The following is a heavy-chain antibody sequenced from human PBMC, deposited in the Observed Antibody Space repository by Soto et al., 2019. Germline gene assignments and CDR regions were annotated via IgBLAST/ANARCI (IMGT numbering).Heavy chain of an antibody. V-gene: IGHV3-33*01. Sequence: QVQLVESGGGVVQPGRSLRLSCAASGFTFSSYGMHWVRQAPGKGLAWVAVIWYDGSNKYYADSVKGRFTISRDNSKNTLYLQMNSLRAEDTAVYYCARDRALGRMNAFDIWGQGTMVTVSS. CDR3: ARDRALGRMNAFDI. CDR2: IWYDGSNK. CDR1: GFTFSSYG. J-gene: IGHJ3*02.